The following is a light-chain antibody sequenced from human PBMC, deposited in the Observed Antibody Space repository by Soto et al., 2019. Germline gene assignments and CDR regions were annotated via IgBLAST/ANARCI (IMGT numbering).Light chain of an antibody. V-gene: IGKV3-20*01. CDR3: QYYGSSPWT. Sequence: EIVLTQSPGTLSLSPGERGTLSCSASQSVSSNYLAWYQQKPGQAPRLLIYSAFSRATGITDRFSGSGSGTDFTITISSLEPEDFAVYYCQYYGSSPWTFGQGTKVEIK. CDR1: QSVSSNY. J-gene: IGKJ1*01. CDR2: SAF.